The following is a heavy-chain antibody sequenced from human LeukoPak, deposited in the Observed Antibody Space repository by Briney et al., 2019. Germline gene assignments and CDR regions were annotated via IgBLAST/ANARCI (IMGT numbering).Heavy chain of an antibody. CDR1: GISLSNYA. Sequence: GGSLRLSCVVSGISLSNYAMTWVRQAPGKGLEWVSYISSSSSTTYYADSVKGRFTISRDNAKNSMYLQMYSLRAEDTAVYYCARDLRPLEFDPWGQGTLVTISS. CDR3: ARDLRPLEFDP. CDR2: ISSSSSTT. J-gene: IGHJ5*02. V-gene: IGHV3-48*04.